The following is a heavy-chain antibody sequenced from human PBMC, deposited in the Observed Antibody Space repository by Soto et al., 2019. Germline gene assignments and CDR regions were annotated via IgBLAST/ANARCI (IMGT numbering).Heavy chain of an antibody. D-gene: IGHD4-17*01. Sequence: SETLSLTCTVSGGSISSGDYYWSWIRQPPGKGLEWIGYIYYSGSTYYNPSLKSRVTISVDTSKNQFSLKLSSVTAADTAVYYCARATTRFYYYGMDVWGQGTTVTVSS. J-gene: IGHJ6*02. CDR2: IYYSGST. V-gene: IGHV4-30-4*01. CDR1: GGSISSGDYY. CDR3: ARATTRFYYYGMDV.